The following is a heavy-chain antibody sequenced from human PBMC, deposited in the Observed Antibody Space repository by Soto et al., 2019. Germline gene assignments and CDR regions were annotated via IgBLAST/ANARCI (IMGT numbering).Heavy chain of an antibody. J-gene: IGHJ5*02. CDR1: GGSISSSSYY. D-gene: IGHD1-7*01. Sequence: QLQLQESGPGLVKPSETLSLTCTVSGGSISSSSYYWGWVRQPPGKGLEWIGSIDYSGSTYYNPSRQSRVTIFVDTSNNQFSLRLNSVTAADTAVYYCAREWNYHGEGWFDPWGQGTLVTVSS. CDR3: AREWNYHGEGWFDP. V-gene: IGHV4-39*02. CDR2: IDYSGST.